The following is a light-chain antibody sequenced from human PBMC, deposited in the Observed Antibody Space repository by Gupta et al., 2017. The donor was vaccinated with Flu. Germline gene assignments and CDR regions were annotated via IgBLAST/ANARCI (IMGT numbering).Light chain of an antibody. J-gene: IGKJ2*01. V-gene: IGKV3-11*01. CDR1: QSVGTY. CDR2: DAS. Sequence: ELVSTHSPATLSLSPAERATLSCRASQSVGTYLVWYQQKPGQTPRRLIYDASNRATGIPARFSGSGGGTEVSLTISSREQEEFAVYYYQKHSNWTPYTFGQGTKMEI. CDR3: QKHSNWTPYT.